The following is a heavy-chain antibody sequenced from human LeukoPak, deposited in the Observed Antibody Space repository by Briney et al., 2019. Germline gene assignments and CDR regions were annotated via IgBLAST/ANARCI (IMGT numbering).Heavy chain of an antibody. CDR3: AKQWVDC. V-gene: IGHV3-23*01. Sequence: GGPLRLSCAAPGFPFGNYAMNWVRQVPGKGLEWVSSISESGDKTDYADSVRGRFTISRDNSQNTLYLQMNSLRVEDTALYYCAKQWVDCWGQGTLVTVSS. J-gene: IGHJ4*02. CDR1: GFPFGNYA. D-gene: IGHD1-26*01. CDR2: ISESGDKT.